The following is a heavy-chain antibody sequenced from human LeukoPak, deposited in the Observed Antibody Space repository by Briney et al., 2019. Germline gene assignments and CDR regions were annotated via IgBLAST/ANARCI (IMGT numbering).Heavy chain of an antibody. D-gene: IGHD3-3*01. Sequence: SVKVSCKASGFTFTSSAMQWGRPARGQRLEWIGWIVVGSGNTNYAQKFQERVTITRDMSTSTAYMELSSLRSEDTAVYYCAAEDTIFGFDYWGQGTLVTVSS. J-gene: IGHJ4*02. CDR2: IVVGSGNT. V-gene: IGHV1-58*02. CDR3: AAEDTIFGFDY. CDR1: GFTFTSSA.